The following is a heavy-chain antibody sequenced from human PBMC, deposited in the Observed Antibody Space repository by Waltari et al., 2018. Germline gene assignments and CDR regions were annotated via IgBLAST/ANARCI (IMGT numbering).Heavy chain of an antibody. Sequence: QVQLQESGPGLVKPSQTLSLTCTVSGGSISSGGYYWGWIRQHPGKGLEWIGYIYYSGSTYYNPSLKSRVTISVDTSKNQFSLKLSSVTAADTAVYYCARSSFDTVRGAHDYWGQGTLVTVSS. D-gene: IGHD3-10*01. J-gene: IGHJ4*02. CDR2: IYYSGST. CDR1: GGSISSGGYY. CDR3: ARSSFDTVRGAHDY. V-gene: IGHV4-31*03.